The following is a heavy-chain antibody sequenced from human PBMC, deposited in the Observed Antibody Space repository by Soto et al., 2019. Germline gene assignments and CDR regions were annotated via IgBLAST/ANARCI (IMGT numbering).Heavy chain of an antibody. Sequence: QVQLVQSGAEVKKPGSSVKVSCKASGGTFSSYAISWVRQAPGQGLEWMGGIIPIFGTANYAQKFQGRITITANEHTSPAYRELTSLRSEATAVYYCPRRTIVGTPLPIWGYWGQGTLVTVSS. J-gene: IGHJ4*02. V-gene: IGHV1-69*01. CDR1: GGTFSSYA. D-gene: IGHD1-26*01. CDR2: IIPIFGTA. CDR3: PRRTIVGTPLPIWGY.